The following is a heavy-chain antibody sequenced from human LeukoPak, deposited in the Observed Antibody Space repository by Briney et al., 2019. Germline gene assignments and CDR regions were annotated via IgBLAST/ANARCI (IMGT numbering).Heavy chain of an antibody. CDR1: GYTFTGYY. Sequence: ASVTVSCKASGYTFTGYYMHWVRQAPGQGLEWMGWINPNSGGTNYAQKFQGRVTMTRDTSISTAYMELSRLRSDDTAVYYCARGRSYIVVVPAADRAGYWGQGTLVTVSS. D-gene: IGHD2-2*01. J-gene: IGHJ4*02. V-gene: IGHV1-2*02. CDR3: ARGRSYIVVVPAADRAGY. CDR2: INPNSGGT.